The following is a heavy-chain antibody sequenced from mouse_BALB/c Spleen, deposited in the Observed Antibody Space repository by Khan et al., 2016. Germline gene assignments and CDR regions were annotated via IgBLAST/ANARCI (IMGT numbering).Heavy chain of an antibody. J-gene: IGHJ2*01. CDR3: ARHYRYDGGVY. V-gene: IGHV9-2-1*01. D-gene: IGHD2-14*01. CDR1: GFTFTDFS. Sequence: QIQLVQSGPELKKPGETVKISCKASGFTFTDFSMHWVKQAPGKGLKWMGLINTETDEPTYADDFKGRFAFSLETSASTAYLQINNLQTEDMATYYGARHYRYDGGVYWGQGTTLTVSS. CDR2: INTETDEP.